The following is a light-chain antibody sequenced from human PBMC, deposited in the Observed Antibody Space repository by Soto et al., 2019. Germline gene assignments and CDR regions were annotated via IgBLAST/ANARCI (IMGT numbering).Light chain of an antibody. CDR3: QQYTPNSRT. J-gene: IGKJ1*01. CDR1: QSVSNW. V-gene: IGKV1-5*01. Sequence: DIQMTQSPSTLSASVGDRVTITCRASQSVSNWLAWYQQKPGKAPNLLIYDASSLESGVPSRFSGSGSGTEVTLTISSLQPDDFATYSCQQYTPNSRTFGQGTKVEIK. CDR2: DAS.